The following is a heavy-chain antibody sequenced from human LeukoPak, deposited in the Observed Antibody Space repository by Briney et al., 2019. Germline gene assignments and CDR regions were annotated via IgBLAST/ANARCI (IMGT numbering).Heavy chain of an antibody. J-gene: IGHJ6*02. D-gene: IGHD2-2*01. CDR1: GFTFSSYG. V-gene: IGHV3-33*01. CDR2: IWYDGSNK. Sequence: SGGSLRLSCAASGFTFSSYGMHWVRQAPGKGLEWVAVIWYDGSNKYYADSVKGRFTISRDNSKNTLYLQMNSLRAEDTAVYYCARDRVPAATHYYYGMDVWGQGTTVTVSS. CDR3: ARDRVPAATHYYYGMDV.